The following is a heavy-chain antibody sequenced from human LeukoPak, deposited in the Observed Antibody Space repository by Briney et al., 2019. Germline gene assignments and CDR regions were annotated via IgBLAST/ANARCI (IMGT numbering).Heavy chain of an antibody. CDR2: IYYSGST. CDR1: GDSISSSNSY. D-gene: IGHD3-10*01. V-gene: IGHV4-39*01. CDR3: ARRPAIIMDRGVVYYFDS. J-gene: IGHJ4*02. Sequence: SETLSLTCTVSGDSISSSNSYWGWIRQPPGKGLEWFGTIYYSGSTYYNPSLKSRVSISLDTSKKQFSLKLSSVTAADTAVYYCARRPAIIMDRGVVYYFDSWGQGILVTASS.